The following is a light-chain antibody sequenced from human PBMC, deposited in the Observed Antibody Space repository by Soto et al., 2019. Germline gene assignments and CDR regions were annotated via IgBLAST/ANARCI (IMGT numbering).Light chain of an antibody. Sequence: IRMTQSPSSLSASAGDRVTITCRASQGISSYLAWYQQKPGKAPKLLIYAASTLESGVPSRFSGSGSGTEFTLTISCLQSDDFATYYCQQYYSYPLTFGPGTKVDIK. V-gene: IGKV1-8*01. CDR3: QQYYSYPLT. J-gene: IGKJ1*01. CDR2: AAS. CDR1: QGISSY.